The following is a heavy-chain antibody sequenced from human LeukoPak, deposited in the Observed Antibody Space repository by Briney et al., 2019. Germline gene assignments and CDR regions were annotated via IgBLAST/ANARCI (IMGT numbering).Heavy chain of an antibody. CDR2: INSNSGGT. D-gene: IGHD3-10*01. CDR3: ARGGGITMVRGVLLPFDP. V-gene: IGHV1-2*02. J-gene: IGHJ5*02. Sequence: ASAKVSCKASGYTFTDYYMHWVRQAPGQGLEWMGWINSNSGGTNYAQKFQGRVTMTRDTSISTAYMELSSLRSDDTAVYYCARGGGITMVRGVLLPFDPWGQGTLVTVSS. CDR1: GYTFTDYY.